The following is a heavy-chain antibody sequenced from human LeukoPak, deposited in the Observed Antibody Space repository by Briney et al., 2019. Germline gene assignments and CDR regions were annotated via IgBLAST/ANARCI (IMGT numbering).Heavy chain of an antibody. CDR2: INPNSGGT. J-gene: IGHJ6*02. CDR1: GYTFTGYY. Sequence: ASVKVSCKASGYTFTGYYMHWVRQAPGQGLEWMGRINPNSGGTNYAQKFQGWVTMTRDTSISTAYMELSRLRSEDTAVYYCARGYSSSWYLQSYYYYGMDVWGQGTTVTVSS. CDR3: ARGYSSSWYLQSYYYYGMDV. V-gene: IGHV1-2*04. D-gene: IGHD6-13*01.